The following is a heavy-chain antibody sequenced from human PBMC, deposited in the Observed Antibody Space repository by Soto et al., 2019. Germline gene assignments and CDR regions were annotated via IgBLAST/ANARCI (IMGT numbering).Heavy chain of an antibody. Sequence: SETLSLTCTVSGGSISSYYWSWIRQPPGKGLEWIGYIYYSGSTNYNPSLKSRVTISVDTSKNQFSLKLSSVTAADTAVYYCARGDSSGWSPPYFDYWGQGTLVTVSS. J-gene: IGHJ4*02. V-gene: IGHV4-59*01. CDR1: GGSISSYY. D-gene: IGHD6-19*01. CDR2: IYYSGST. CDR3: ARGDSSGWSPPYFDY.